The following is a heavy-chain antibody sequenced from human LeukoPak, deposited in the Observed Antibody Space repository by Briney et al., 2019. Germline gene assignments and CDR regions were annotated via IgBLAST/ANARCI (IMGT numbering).Heavy chain of an antibody. V-gene: IGHV1-2*02. CDR3: ARRTTEMVNDY. CDR2: INPNDGAT. D-gene: IGHD5-24*01. J-gene: IGHJ4*02. CDR1: GYTFTGYS. Sequence: ASVKVSCKASGYTFTGYSIHWVRQAPGQGLEWMGWINPNDGATDHAQKFQGRVTMTRDTSISTLYMELNSLRSDDTAVYYCARRTTEMVNDYWGQGTLVTVSS.